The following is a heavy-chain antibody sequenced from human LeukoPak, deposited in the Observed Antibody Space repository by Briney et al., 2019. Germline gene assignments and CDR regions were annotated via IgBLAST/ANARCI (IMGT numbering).Heavy chain of an antibody. J-gene: IGHJ5*02. CDR1: GFTFSSYG. Sequence: GGSLRLSCAASGFTFSSYGMHWVRQAPGKGLEWVAFIRYDGSNKYYADSVKGRFTISRDNSKNTLYLQMNSLRAEDTAVYYCAKDREYQLLPGNWFDPWGQGTLVTVSS. CDR3: AKDREYQLLPGNWFDP. D-gene: IGHD2-2*01. V-gene: IGHV3-30*02. CDR2: IRYDGSNK.